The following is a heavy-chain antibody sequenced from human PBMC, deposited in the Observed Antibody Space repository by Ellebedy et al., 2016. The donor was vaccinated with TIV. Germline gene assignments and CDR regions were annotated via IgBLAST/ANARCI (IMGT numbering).Heavy chain of an antibody. J-gene: IGHJ6*02. V-gene: IGHV4-39*07. D-gene: IGHD3-10*01. CDR2: IYYSGST. CDR3: ARGRITMVRGLRRGGMDV. CDR1: GGSISSSSYY. Sequence: SETLSLXCTVSGGSISSSSYYWGWIRQPPGKGLEWIGSIYYSGSTYYNPSLKSRVTISVDTSKNQFSLKLSSVTAADTAVYYCARGRITMVRGLRRGGMDVWGQGTTVTVSS.